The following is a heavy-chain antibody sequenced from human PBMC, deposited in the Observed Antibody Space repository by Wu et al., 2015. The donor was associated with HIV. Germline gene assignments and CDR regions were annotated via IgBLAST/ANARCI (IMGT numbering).Heavy chain of an antibody. CDR2: INPNNGAT. V-gene: IGHV1-2*02. CDR3: ATDSRDYNDENGFSYYYFDH. D-gene: IGHD3-10*01. Sequence: QVHLVQSGAEVKKPGASVKVSCKASEYTFTDNFIHWVREAPGQGLEWMGWINPNNGATKYAEKFQGRVTMTRDTSISTAFMDLSRLTSDDTAIYFCATDSRDYNDENGFSYYYFDHWGQGTLVTVSS. J-gene: IGHJ4*02. CDR1: EYTFTDNF.